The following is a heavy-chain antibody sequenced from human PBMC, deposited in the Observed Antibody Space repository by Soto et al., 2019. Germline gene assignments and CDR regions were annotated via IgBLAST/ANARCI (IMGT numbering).Heavy chain of an antibody. V-gene: IGHV4-34*01. J-gene: IGHJ1*01. CDR1: GGSFSGYY. CDR3: ARGQGSGWYYFEFHH. CDR2: INHSGST. D-gene: IGHD6-19*01. Sequence: SETLSLTCAVYGGSFSGYYWSWIRQPPGKGLEWIGEINHSGSTNYNPSLKSRVTISVDTSKNQFSLKLSSVTAADTAVYYCARGQGSGWYYFEFHHWGQGTLVTVSS.